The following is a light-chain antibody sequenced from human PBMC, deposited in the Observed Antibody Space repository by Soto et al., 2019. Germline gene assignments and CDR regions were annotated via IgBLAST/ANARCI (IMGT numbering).Light chain of an antibody. V-gene: IGKV3-15*01. Sequence: EIVLTQSPGTLSLSPGEGASLSCRASQNVGNNLAWYQQKPGQAPRLLIQDASNRATGVPARFSGSWSGTEFTLTISSLQSEDFAVYYCQQYNNWITFGQGTRLEIK. CDR3: QQYNNWIT. J-gene: IGKJ5*01. CDR2: DAS. CDR1: QNVGNN.